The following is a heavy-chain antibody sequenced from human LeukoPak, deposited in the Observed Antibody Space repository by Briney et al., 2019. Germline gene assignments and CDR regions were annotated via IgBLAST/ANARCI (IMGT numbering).Heavy chain of an antibody. J-gene: IGHJ3*01. CDR3: ARLVVPAAILHFDL. D-gene: IGHD2-2*01. Sequence: PSETLSLTCTVSGGSISSGSYYWSWIRQPAGKGLEWIGRIYTSGSTNYNPSLKCRVTISVDTSKNQFSLKLSSVTAADTAVYYCARLVVPAAILHFDLWGQGTMVTVSS. CDR2: IYTSGST. CDR1: GGSISSGSYY. V-gene: IGHV4-61*02.